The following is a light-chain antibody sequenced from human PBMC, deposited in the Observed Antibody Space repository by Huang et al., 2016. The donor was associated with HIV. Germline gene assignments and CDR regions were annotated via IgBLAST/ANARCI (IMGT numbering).Light chain of an antibody. CDR3: QQSYSSWWT. V-gene: IGKV1-39*01. CDR2: KSS. Sequence: DIQMTQSPSSLSASVGDTVTITCRESQSIGNKLHLYQQKPVKAPNLLIYKSSNLQSGVTSRFSGSGSGTDFTLTIRGLQPEDFAVYYCQQSYSSWWTFGQGTKVEI. J-gene: IGKJ1*01. CDR1: QSIGNK.